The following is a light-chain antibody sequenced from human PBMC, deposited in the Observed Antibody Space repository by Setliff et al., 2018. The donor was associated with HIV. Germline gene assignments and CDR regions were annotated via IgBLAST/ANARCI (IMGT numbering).Light chain of an antibody. CDR3: SSYTSTSTLFV. Sequence: QSVLTQPASVSGSPGQSITISCTGTNSDVGGYNYVSWYQQHPGKAPKLRIYDVSNRPSGVSNRFSGPKSGNTASLTISGLQAEDEADYYCSSYTSTSTLFVFGTGTKVTVL. CDR1: NSDVGGYNY. V-gene: IGLV2-14*03. J-gene: IGLJ1*01. CDR2: DVS.